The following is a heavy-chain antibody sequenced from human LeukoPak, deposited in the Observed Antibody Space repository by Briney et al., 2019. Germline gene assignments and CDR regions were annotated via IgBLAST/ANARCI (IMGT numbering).Heavy chain of an antibody. V-gene: IGHV1-69*13. J-gene: IGHJ4*02. CDR2: IIPIFGTA. CDR1: GGTFSSYA. CDR3: AKGTISPIMITFGGAFDY. Sequence: SVKVSCKASGGTFSSYAISWVRQAPGQGLEWMGGIIPIFGTANYAQKFQGRVTITADESTSTAYMELSSLRSEDTAVYYCAKGTISPIMITFGGAFDYWGQGTLVTVSS. D-gene: IGHD3-16*01.